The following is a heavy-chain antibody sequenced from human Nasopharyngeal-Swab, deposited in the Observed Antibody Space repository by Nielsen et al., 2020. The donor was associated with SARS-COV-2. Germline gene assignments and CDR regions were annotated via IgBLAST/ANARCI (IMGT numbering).Heavy chain of an antibody. CDR1: GYRFSTYW. Sequence: KVSCKGSGYRFSTYWINWVRQMPGKGLEWMGIIYPGDSDTRYSPSFQGQVTISADKSINTAYLQWSSLTASDTAVYYCARTAIEGGYYRGDAFDIWGQGTMVTVSS. CDR2: IYPGDSDT. V-gene: IGHV5-51*01. D-gene: IGHD3-22*01. J-gene: IGHJ3*02. CDR3: ARTAIEGGYYRGDAFDI.